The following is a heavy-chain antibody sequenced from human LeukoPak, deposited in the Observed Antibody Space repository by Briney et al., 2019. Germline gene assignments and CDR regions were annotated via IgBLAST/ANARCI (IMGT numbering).Heavy chain of an antibody. V-gene: IGHV4-59*01. Sequence: SETLSLTCIVSGDSISSYYWSWIRQPPGKGLEWIGYIYYSGSTNYNPSLKSRVTISVDASKNHFSLKLSSVTAANTAVYYCARDRSLGIIDYWGQGTLVTVSS. CDR2: IYYSGST. J-gene: IGHJ4*02. D-gene: IGHD3-16*01. CDR3: ARDRSLGIIDY. CDR1: GDSISSYY.